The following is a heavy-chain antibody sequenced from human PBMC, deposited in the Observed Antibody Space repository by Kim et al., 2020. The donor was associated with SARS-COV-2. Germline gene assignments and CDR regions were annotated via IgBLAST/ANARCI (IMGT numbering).Heavy chain of an antibody. J-gene: IGHJ4*02. CDR1: GFTYDDYG. Sequence: GGSLRLSCAASGFTYDDYGMSWVRQAPGKGLEWVSGINRNSDSTGYGDSVKGRFTISRDNAKNSLFLQMNSPRAGDTALYHCVRGYAGGPFDLWGQGTLVTVSS. V-gene: IGHV3-20*01. CDR2: INRNSDST. D-gene: IGHD3-16*01. CDR3: VRGYAGGPFDL.